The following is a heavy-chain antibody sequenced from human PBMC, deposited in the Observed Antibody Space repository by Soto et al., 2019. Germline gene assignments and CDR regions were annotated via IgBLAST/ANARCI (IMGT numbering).Heavy chain of an antibody. J-gene: IGHJ6*02. CDR3: ARGSSGNSFYYYYGMDV. D-gene: IGHD2-21*02. V-gene: IGHV3-13*04. Sequence: EVQLVESGGGLVQPGGSLRLSCAASGFTFSSYDMHWVRQATGKGLEWVSAIGTAGDTYYPGSVKGRFTISRENAKNSLYLQMNSLRAGDTAVYYCARGSSGNSFYYYYGMDVWGQGTTVTVSS. CDR1: GFTFSSYD. CDR2: IGTAGDT.